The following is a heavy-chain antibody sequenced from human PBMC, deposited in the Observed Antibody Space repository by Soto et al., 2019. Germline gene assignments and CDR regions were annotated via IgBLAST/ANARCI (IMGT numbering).Heavy chain of an antibody. D-gene: IGHD2-2*01. CDR2: ISSSSSTI. CDR1: GVTFSSYS. Sequence: GGSLRLSCAASGVTFSSYSMNWVRQAPGKGLEWVSYISSSSSTILYADSVKGRFTISRDNAKNSLYLKMNSLRAEDTAVYYCATKTIMAPAGGSWGQGTLVTVSS. J-gene: IGHJ5*02. V-gene: IGHV3-48*01. CDR3: ATKTIMAPAGGS.